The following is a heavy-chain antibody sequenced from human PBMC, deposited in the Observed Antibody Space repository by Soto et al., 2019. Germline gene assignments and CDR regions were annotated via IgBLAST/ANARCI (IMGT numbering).Heavy chain of an antibody. Sequence: GGSLRLSCAASGFTFSSYAMTWVRQAPGKGLEFVSSISRGGDGTYYADSVKGRFTISRDNSKNTLFLQMNSLRAEDTAVYYCARVDCSSTPCYGGAFDYWGQGTLVTVSS. CDR2: ISRGGDGT. D-gene: IGHD2-2*01. CDR3: ARVDCSSTPCYGGAFDY. CDR1: GFTFSSYA. J-gene: IGHJ4*02. V-gene: IGHV3-23*01.